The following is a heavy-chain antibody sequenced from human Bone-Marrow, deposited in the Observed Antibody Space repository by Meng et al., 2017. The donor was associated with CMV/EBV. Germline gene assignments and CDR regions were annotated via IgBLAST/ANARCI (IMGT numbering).Heavy chain of an antibody. Sequence: GGSLRLSCVASGFTLSDHYIDWVRQAPGKGLEWVGRSRNKPNSYTTKYAASVKGRFTTSRGDTKNSVLLQMSSLKTEDTAVYYCAVSTGAPASLDYWGQGTLVTVSS. CDR2: SRNKPNSYTT. J-gene: IGHJ4*02. CDR1: GFTLSDHY. D-gene: IGHD2-2*01. V-gene: IGHV3-72*01. CDR3: AVSTGAPASLDY.